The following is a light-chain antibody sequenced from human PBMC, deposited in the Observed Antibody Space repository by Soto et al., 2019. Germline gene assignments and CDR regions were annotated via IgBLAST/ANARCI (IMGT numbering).Light chain of an antibody. J-gene: IGKJ5*01. Sequence: ELVLTQSPGTLSLSPGERATLSCRASQRINSNYLAWYQQKPGQAPRLLISGASSRATDTPDRFSGSGSGTDFTLTIAGLEAADFAVYYCQQYNNWPPITFGQGTRLETK. CDR2: GAS. CDR1: QRINSNY. V-gene: IGKV3-20*01. CDR3: QQYNNWPPIT.